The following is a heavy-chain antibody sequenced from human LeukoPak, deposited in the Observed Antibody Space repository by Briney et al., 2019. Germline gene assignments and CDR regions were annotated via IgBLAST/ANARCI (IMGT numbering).Heavy chain of an antibody. Sequence: PGGSLRLSCAASGFTFSSYWMHWVRQTPGKGLVWVSRINSDGSSTVSAPSLKGRFTISRDNAMNTLYLQMNSLRAEDTAVYYCARDLRSPSDTNIAIDYWGQGTLVTVSS. CDR1: GFTFSSYW. V-gene: IGHV3-74*01. CDR3: ARDLRSPSDTNIAIDY. CDR2: INSDGSST. J-gene: IGHJ4*02.